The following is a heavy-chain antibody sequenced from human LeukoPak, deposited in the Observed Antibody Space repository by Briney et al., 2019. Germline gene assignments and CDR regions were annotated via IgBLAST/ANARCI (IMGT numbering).Heavy chain of an antibody. CDR1: GASIDSGANS. CDR3: ARSRHYYDSSAYYD. V-gene: IGHV4-30-4*07. D-gene: IGHD3-22*01. CDR2: IYYSGTT. Sequence: SETLSLTCAVSGASIDSGANSWSWIRQPPGKGLEWIGYIYYSGTTYYNPSLKSRVTISLDASKNQFSLKLSSVTAADTAVYYCARSRHYYDSSAYYDWGQGTLVTVSS. J-gene: IGHJ4*02.